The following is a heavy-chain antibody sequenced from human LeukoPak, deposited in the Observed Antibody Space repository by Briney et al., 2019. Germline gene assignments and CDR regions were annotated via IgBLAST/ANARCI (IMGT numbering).Heavy chain of an antibody. CDR2: ISSNGGST. J-gene: IGHJ4*02. CDR3: ARVLRSGSYYDGGYFDY. V-gene: IGHV3-64*01. Sequence: GGSLRLSCAASGFTFSSYAMHWVRQAPGKGLEYVSAISSNGGSTYYANSVKGRFTISRDNSKNTLYLQMGSLRAEDMAVYYCARVLRSGSYYDGGYFDYWGQGTLVTVSS. CDR1: GFTFSSYA. D-gene: IGHD1-26*01.